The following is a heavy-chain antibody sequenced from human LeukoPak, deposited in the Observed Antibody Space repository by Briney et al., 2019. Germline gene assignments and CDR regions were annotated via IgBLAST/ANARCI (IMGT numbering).Heavy chain of an antibody. D-gene: IGHD1-14*01. V-gene: IGHV4-39*01. CDR1: GGSISSSSYY. CDR2: IYYSGIA. CDR3: ARHNFNYGTRFFDY. Sequence: SETLSLTCTVSGGSISSSSYYWGWIRQPPGKGLEWIGSIYYSGIAYYNPSLKSRVTISVDTSNNQFTLKLSSVTAADTAVYYCARHNFNYGTRFFDYWGQGTLVTVSS. J-gene: IGHJ4*02.